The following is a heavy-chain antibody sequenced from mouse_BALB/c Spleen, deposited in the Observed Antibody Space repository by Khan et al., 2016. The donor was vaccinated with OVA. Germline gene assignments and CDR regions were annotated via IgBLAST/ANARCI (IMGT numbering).Heavy chain of an antibody. CDR2: ISYSGST. CDR3: ARSIMAY. CDR1: GYSITSDYV. Sequence: EVQLQESGPGLVKPSQSLSLTCTVTGYSITSDYVWNWIRQFPGNKLEWMGNISYSGSTSYNPFLKSRISITRDTSKNLFFLHLNSVTTEDTATYSCARSIMAYWGQGTTLTVSS. V-gene: IGHV3-2*02. J-gene: IGHJ2*01.